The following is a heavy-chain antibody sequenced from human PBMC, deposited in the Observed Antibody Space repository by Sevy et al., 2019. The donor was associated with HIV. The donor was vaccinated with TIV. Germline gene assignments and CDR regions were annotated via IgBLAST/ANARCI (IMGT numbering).Heavy chain of an antibody. CDR3: AKELFGAAAAFYWYFDL. CDR2: SSGRVGTS. J-gene: IGHJ2*01. D-gene: IGHD6-13*01. V-gene: IGHV3-23*01. CDR1: GFTFSSYA. Sequence: GGSLRLSCAASGFTFSSYAMSWVRLAPGKGLEWAAGSSGRVGTSYYADSVKGRLTISSDNSKDTLYLQMHGLRDEDTAVYYCAKELFGAAAAFYWYFDLWGRGTLVTVSS.